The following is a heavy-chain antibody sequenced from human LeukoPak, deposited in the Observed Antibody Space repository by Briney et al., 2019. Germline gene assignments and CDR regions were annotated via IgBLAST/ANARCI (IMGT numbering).Heavy chain of an antibody. D-gene: IGHD5-24*01. J-gene: IGHJ4*02. Sequence: NPGGSLRLSCAASRFTFSSYSMNWVREAPGKGLEWVSSISSSGSYIYYADSVKGRFTISRDNSKNTLYLQMNSLRAEDTAVYYCAKDLGYNDKNDYWGQGTLVTVSS. CDR1: RFTFSSYS. CDR2: ISSSGSYI. CDR3: AKDLGYNDKNDY. V-gene: IGHV3-21*04.